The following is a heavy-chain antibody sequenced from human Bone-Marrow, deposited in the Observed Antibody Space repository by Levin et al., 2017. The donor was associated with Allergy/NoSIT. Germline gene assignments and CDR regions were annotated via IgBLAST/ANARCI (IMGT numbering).Heavy chain of an antibody. Sequence: GGSLRLSCAASGFTFDDYAMHWVRHAPGKGLEWVSGIRWNSGSITYADSGKGRLTTSRDNAKNSLYLQMNSLRTEDTALYYCAKDTGPDLAVLSGSWFIHRGPRYYFDYWGQGTLVTVAS. CDR3: AKDTGPDLAVLSGSWFIHRGPRYYFDY. CDR2: IRWNSGSI. J-gene: IGHJ4*02. V-gene: IGHV3-9*01. D-gene: IGHD6-13*01. CDR1: GFTFDDYA.